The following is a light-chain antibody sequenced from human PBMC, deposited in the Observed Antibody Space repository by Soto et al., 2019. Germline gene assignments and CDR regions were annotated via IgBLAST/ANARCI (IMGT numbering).Light chain of an antibody. CDR3: SSYTSSSTVV. V-gene: IGLV2-14*01. CDR2: DVS. Sequence: QSVLTQPASVSGSPGQSITISCSGTSSDVGGYNSVSWYQQHPGKAPKVMIYDVSNRPSGVSNRFSGSKSGNTASLTISGFQAEDEADYYCSSYTSSSTVVFGGGTKLTVL. CDR1: SSDVGGYNS. J-gene: IGLJ3*02.